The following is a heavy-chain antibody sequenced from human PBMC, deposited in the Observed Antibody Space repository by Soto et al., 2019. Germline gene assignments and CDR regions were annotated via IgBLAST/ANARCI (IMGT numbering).Heavy chain of an antibody. CDR1: GGSISSGGYS. CDR2: IYHSGST. J-gene: IGHJ5*02. Sequence: LSLTCAVSGGSISSGGYSWSWIRQPPGKGLEWIGYIYHSGSTYYNPSLKSRVTISVDRSKNQFSLKLSSVTAADTAVYYCARVACSSTSCYTGNNWFDPWGQGTLVTVSS. CDR3: ARVACSSTSCYTGNNWFDP. V-gene: IGHV4-30-2*01. D-gene: IGHD2-2*02.